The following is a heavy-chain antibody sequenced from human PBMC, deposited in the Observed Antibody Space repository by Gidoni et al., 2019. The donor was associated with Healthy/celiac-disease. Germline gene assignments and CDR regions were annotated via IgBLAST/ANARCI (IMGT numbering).Heavy chain of an antibody. CDR3: ARDLPGFGENNWFDP. CDR1: GYTFTSYY. CDR2: INPSGGST. V-gene: IGHV1-46*01. J-gene: IGHJ5*02. Sequence: QVQLVQSGAEVKKPGASVKVSCKASGYTFTSYYMHWVRQAPGQGLEWMGIINPSGGSTSYAQKFQGRVTMTRDTSTSTVYMELSSLRSEDTAVYYCARDLPGFGENNWFDPWGQGTLVTVSS. D-gene: IGHD3-10*01.